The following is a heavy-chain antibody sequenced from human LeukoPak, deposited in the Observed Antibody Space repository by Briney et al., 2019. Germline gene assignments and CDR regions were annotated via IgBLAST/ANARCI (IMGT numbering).Heavy chain of an antibody. D-gene: IGHD3-10*01. CDR1: GGSISSGDYY. Sequence: SETLSLTCTVSGGSISSGDYYWSWIRQPPGKCLEWIGYIYYSGSTYYHPSLKSRVTISVDTSKNQFSLKLSSVTAADTAVYYCARVGGSGSYYYFDYWGQGTLVTVSS. CDR3: ARVGGSGSYYYFDY. CDR2: IYYSGST. V-gene: IGHV4-30-4*01. J-gene: IGHJ4*02.